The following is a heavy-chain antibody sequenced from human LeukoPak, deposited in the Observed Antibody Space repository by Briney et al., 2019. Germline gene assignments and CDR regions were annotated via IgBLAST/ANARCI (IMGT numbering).Heavy chain of an antibody. CDR3: AQGSGQYYEY. V-gene: IGHV3-15*07. CDR2: IKSKSAGGTT. CDR1: AFIFSGHW. Sequence: GGSLRLSCEGSAFIFSGHWMNWVRQAPEKGLEWVGRIKSKSAGGTTDFAAPVKGRFTISRDDSKNTLYLQMNSLTSEDTAVYYCAQGSGQYYEYWGQGTLVTVSS. D-gene: IGHD3-22*01. J-gene: IGHJ4*02.